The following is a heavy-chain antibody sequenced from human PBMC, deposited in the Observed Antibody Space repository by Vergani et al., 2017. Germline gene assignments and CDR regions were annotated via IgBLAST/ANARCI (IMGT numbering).Heavy chain of an antibody. J-gene: IGHJ4*02. Sequence: EVQLVESGGGLVKPGGSLRLSCAASGFTFSSYSMNWVRQAPGKGLEWVSSISSSSSYIYYADSVKGRFTISRDNAKNSLYLQMNSLRAEDTAVYYCARERLNLYSSGWRDFDYWGQGTLVTVSS. CDR3: ARERLNLYSSGWRDFDY. V-gene: IGHV3-21*01. CDR1: GFTFSSYS. D-gene: IGHD6-19*01. CDR2: ISSSSSYI.